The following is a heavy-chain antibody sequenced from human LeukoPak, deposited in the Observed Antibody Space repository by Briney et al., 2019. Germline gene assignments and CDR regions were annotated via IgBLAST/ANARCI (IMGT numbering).Heavy chain of an antibody. V-gene: IGHV3-23*01. D-gene: IGHD1-26*01. CDR3: AKRGAEVGTTVAPGDY. J-gene: IGHJ4*02. Sequence: GGSLRLSCAASGFTFSDYAMSWVRQAPGKGLEWLSVISGGSSGSTYYADSVTGRFTVSRDNSKNTLYLQMNSLRAEDTAVYYCAKRGAEVGTTVAPGDYWGQGTLLTVSS. CDR1: GFTFSDYA. CDR2: ISGGSSGST.